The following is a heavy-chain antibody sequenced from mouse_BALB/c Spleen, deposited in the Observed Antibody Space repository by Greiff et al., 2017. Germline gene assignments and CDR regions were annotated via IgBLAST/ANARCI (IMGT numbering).Heavy chain of an antibody. Sequence: VQLQESGPGLVKPSQSLSLTCSVTGYSITSVYYWNWIRQFPGNTLEWMGYISYDGSNNYNPSLKIRISITRDTSKNQFFLKLNSVTTEDTATYYCARDYYGYDGFAYWGQGTLVTVSA. CDR1: GYSITSVYY. J-gene: IGHJ3*01. CDR2: ISYDGSN. V-gene: IGHV3-6*02. CDR3: ARDYYGYDGFAY. D-gene: IGHD2-2*01.